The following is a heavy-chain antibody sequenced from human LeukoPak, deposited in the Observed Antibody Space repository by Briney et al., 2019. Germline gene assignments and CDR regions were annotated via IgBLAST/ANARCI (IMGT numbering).Heavy chain of an antibody. V-gene: IGHV3-74*01. CDR3: ARAGELRYFDWLSY. D-gene: IGHD3-9*01. CDR1: GFTFDDYA. CDR2: INSDGSST. J-gene: IGHJ4*02. Sequence: GRSLRLSCAASGFTFDDYAMHWVRQAPGKGLVWVSRINSDGSSTSYAGSVKGRFTISRDNAKNTLYLQMNSLRAEDTAVYYCARAGELRYFDWLSYWGQGTLVTVSS.